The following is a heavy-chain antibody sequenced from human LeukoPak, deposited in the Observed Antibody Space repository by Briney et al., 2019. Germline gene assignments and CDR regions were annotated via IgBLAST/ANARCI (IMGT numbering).Heavy chain of an antibody. CDR2: IYYSGST. J-gene: IGHJ4*02. D-gene: IGHD3-22*01. CDR3: ARLLYYYDSSGYEYYFDY. Sequence: SETLSLTCTVSGGSISSSSYYWGWIHQPPGKGLEWIGSIYYSGSTYYNPSLKSRVTISVDTSKNQFSLKLSSVTAADTAVYYCARLLYYYDSSGYEYYFDYWGQGTLVTVSS. V-gene: IGHV4-39*01. CDR1: GGSISSSSYY.